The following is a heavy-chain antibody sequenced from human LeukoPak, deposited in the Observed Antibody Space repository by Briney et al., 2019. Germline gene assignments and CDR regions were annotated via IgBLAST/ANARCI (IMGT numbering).Heavy chain of an antibody. CDR2: IYYSGST. CDR1: GGSISSNVYY. Sequence: SETLSLTCTVSGGSISSNVYYWGWIRQPPGKGLEWIGSIYYSGSTYYNPSLKSRVTISVDTSKNQFSLKLSSVTAADTAVYYCARGRWEVRFDQWGQGTLVTVSS. D-gene: IGHD1-26*01. V-gene: IGHV4-39*01. CDR3: ARGRWEVRFDQ. J-gene: IGHJ4*02.